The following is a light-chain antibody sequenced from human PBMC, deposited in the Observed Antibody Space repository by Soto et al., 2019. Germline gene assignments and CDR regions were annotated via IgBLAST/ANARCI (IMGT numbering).Light chain of an antibody. CDR2: AAS. CDR3: QHYGRAPAPWT. Sequence: DIKMTQSPSALSASAGERVKSTRLTCQDISNYLAWYQQKPGKVPKLLIYAASSLRSGVPSRFSASACGTDSTLAIISLQPEDVATYYCQHYGRAPAPWTFGQGTKVDIK. J-gene: IGKJ1*01. CDR1: QDISNY. V-gene: IGKV1-27*01.